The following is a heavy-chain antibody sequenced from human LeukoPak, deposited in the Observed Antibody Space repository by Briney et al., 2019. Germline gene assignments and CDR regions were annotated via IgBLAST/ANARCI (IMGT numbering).Heavy chain of an antibody. CDR2: ISAPGRRT. CDR1: GFTSGNSA. V-gene: IGHV3-23*01. CDR3: AKVSASVSFDY. J-gene: IGHJ4*02. D-gene: IGHD6-25*01. Sequence: GGSLRLSCAASGFTSGNSATTWVRQGPGKGLEWVSTISAPGRRTYYAHSVKSRFTISRDDSRNTVYLQMSSLRAEDTAVYYCAKVSASVSFDYWGQGTLVTVSS.